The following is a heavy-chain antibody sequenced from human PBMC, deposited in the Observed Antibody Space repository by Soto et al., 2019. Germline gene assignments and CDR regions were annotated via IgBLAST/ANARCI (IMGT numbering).Heavy chain of an antibody. Sequence: EVQLLESGGGLVQPGGSLRLSCAASGFTFSSYAMSWVRQAPGKGLEWVSAISGSGGSTYYADSVKGRFTISRDNSKNTLYLQMNSLRAEDTAVYYCAKDNLTCDYILFQSYYYYYYMDVWGKGTTVTVSS. CDR3: AKDNLTCDYILFQSYYYYYYMDV. CDR2: ISGSGGST. D-gene: IGHD3-16*01. V-gene: IGHV3-23*01. CDR1: GFTFSSYA. J-gene: IGHJ6*03.